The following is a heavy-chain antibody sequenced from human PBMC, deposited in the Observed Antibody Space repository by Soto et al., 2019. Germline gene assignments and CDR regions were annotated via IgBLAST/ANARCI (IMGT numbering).Heavy chain of an antibody. CDR2: ISSSSSTI. V-gene: IGHV3-48*02. Sequence: PGGSLRLSCAASGFTFSSYSMNWVRQAPGKGLEWVSYISSSSSTICYADSVKGRFTISRDNAKNSLYLQMNSLRDEDTAVYYCARERGCTIFGVRYGMDVWGQGTTVTVSS. J-gene: IGHJ6*02. CDR1: GFTFSSYS. CDR3: ARERGCTIFGVRYGMDV. D-gene: IGHD3-3*01.